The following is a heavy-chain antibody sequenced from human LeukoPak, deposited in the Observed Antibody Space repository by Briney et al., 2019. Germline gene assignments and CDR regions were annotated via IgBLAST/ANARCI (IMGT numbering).Heavy chain of an antibody. CDR1: GGSISSYY. Sequence: SETLSLTCTVSGGSISSYYWSWIRQPPGKGLEWIGYIYYSGTTNYNPSLKSRVTISVDTSKNQFSLKLSSVTAADTAVYYYARGVYIAAAQYGYWGQGTLVTDSS. D-gene: IGHD6-13*01. CDR2: IYYSGTT. V-gene: IGHV4-59*01. J-gene: IGHJ4*02. CDR3: ARGVYIAAAQYGY.